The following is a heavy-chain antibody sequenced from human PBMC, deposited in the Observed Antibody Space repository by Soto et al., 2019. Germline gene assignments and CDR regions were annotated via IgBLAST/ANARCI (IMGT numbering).Heavy chain of an antibody. J-gene: IGHJ6*02. CDR2: ISYDGSNK. D-gene: IGHD1-26*01. CDR3: ARGQWGLVSYYYYYGMDV. V-gene: IGHV3-30-3*01. Sequence: PGGSLRLSCAASGFTFSSYAMHWLRQAPGKGLEWVAVISYDGSNKYYADSVKGRFTISRGNSKNTLYLQMNSLRAEDTAVYYCARGQWGLVSYYYYYGMDVWGQGTTVTVSS. CDR1: GFTFSSYA.